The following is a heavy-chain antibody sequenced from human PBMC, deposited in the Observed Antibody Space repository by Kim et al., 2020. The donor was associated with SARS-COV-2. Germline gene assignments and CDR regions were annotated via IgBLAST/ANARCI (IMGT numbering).Heavy chain of an antibody. V-gene: IGHV3-30*04. CDR3: ARDSSPSDYYDILTGTDY. Sequence: WGSLRLSCAASGFTFSSYAMHWVRQAPGKGLEWVAVISYDGSNKYYADSVKGRFTISRDNSKNTLYLQMNSLRAEDTAVYYCARDSSPSDYYDILTGTDYWGQGTLVTVSS. CDR1: GFTFSSYA. CDR2: ISYDGSNK. J-gene: IGHJ4*02. D-gene: IGHD3-9*01.